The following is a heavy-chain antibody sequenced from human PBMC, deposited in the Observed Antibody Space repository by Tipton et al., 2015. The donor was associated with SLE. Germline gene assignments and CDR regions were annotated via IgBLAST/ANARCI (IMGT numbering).Heavy chain of an antibody. Sequence: LSLTCTVSGGSISSYYWSWIRQPPGKGLEWIGYIYYSGSTNYNPSLKSRVTISVDTSKNQFSLKLSSVTAADTAVYYCARGTSIFGVVRHFDYWGQGTLVTASS. D-gene: IGHD3-3*01. J-gene: IGHJ4*02. CDR1: GGSISSYY. CDR2: IYYSGST. CDR3: ARGTSIFGVVRHFDY. V-gene: IGHV4-59*01.